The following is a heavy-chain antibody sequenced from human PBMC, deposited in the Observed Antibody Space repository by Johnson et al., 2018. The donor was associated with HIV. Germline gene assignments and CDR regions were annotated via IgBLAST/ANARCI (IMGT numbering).Heavy chain of an antibody. CDR1: GFSFNDYY. D-gene: IGHD2-8*02. Sequence: QVQLVESGGGLVKPGGSLRLSCAASGFSFNDYYMSWIRQAPGKGLEWVSYISNSGSTINYADSVNGRFTVSRDNSKNSLFLQMNSLRAEDTAMYYCARDPYDHTGQQHDAFDIWGQGTMVTVSS. V-gene: IGHV3-11*04. CDR3: ARDPYDHTGQQHDAFDI. CDR2: ISNSGSTI. J-gene: IGHJ3*02.